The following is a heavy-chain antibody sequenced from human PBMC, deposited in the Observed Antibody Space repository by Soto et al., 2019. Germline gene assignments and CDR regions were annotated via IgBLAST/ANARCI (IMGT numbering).Heavy chain of an antibody. D-gene: IGHD3-10*01. V-gene: IGHV4-4*02. CDR2: IYHSGSA. Sequence: SETLSLTCAVSGDSISSSNWWSWVRQPPGKGLEWIGEIYHSGSANYNPSLTSRLTMSVDKSKNQFSLNLTSVTAADTAVYYCARARLGTLFRGFNWLGPWGPGTLVTVSS. CDR3: ARARLGTLFRGFNWLGP. CDR1: GDSISSSNW. J-gene: IGHJ5*02.